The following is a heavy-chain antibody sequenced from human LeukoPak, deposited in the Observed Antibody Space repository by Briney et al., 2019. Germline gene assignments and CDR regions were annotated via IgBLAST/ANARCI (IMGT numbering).Heavy chain of an antibody. CDR2: ISGSGSST. Sequence: PGGSLRLSCAASGFTFSSYAMSWVRQAPGKGLEWVSAISGSGSSTYYADSVKGRFTISRDNSKNTLSLQMNSLRAEDTAVYYCAKTANYYGSGSPFDYWGQGNLVTVSS. J-gene: IGHJ4*02. CDR3: AKTANYYGSGSPFDY. D-gene: IGHD3-10*01. CDR1: GFTFSSYA. V-gene: IGHV3-23*01.